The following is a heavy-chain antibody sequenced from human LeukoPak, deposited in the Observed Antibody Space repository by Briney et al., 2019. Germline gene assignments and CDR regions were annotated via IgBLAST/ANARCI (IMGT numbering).Heavy chain of an antibody. CDR1: GGSISSGSYY. CDR2: IYTSGST. J-gene: IGHJ4*02. CDR3: ASARGIAVAGGGVQFDY. Sequence: SQTLSLTCTVSGGSISSGSYYWSWIRQPAGKGLEWIGRIYTSGSTNYNPSLKSRVTISVDTSKNQFSLKLSSVTAADTAVYYCASARGIAVAGGGVQFDYWGQGTLVTVSS. D-gene: IGHD6-19*01. V-gene: IGHV4-61*02.